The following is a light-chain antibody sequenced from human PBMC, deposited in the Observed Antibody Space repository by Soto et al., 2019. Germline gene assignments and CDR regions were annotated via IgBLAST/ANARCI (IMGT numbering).Light chain of an antibody. CDR1: NIGSKS. V-gene: IGLV3-21*04. J-gene: IGLJ1*01. CDR2: YDS. CDR3: QVCDSSGDHYV. Sequence: SYELTQPPSVSVAPGKTARITCGGNNIGSKSVHWYQQKPGQAPVLAIYYDSDRPSGIPERFSGSDSGNTATLTVSRVEDGDEADYYCQVCDSSGDHYVFGTGTKLTVL.